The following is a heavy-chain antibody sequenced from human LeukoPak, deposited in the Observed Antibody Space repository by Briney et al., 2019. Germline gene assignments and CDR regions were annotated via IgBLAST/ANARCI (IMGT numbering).Heavy chain of an antibody. Sequence: GGSLRLSCLVSGFPFRDYSMGWIRQAPGKGLEWISYINNSGRNTSYADSVKGRFTISRDNAKNSLLLQMNTLRAEDTAVYYCARDRGSMVRGVIGGWFDPWGQGTLVIVSS. J-gene: IGHJ5*02. V-gene: IGHV3-11*01. CDR2: INNSGRNT. CDR3: ARDRGSMVRGVIGGWFDP. D-gene: IGHD3-10*01. CDR1: GFPFRDYS.